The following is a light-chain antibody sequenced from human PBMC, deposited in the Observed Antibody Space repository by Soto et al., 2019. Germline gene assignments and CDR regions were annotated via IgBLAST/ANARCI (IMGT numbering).Light chain of an antibody. CDR3: QQRSNWPFLT. CDR1: QGVSSS. V-gene: IGKV3-11*01. Sequence: VLTQSPDTLSFSQGEKATLSSRPIQGVSSSLAWYQKKPGQAPRLLIYDASNRATGIPARFSGSGSGTDFTLTISSLEPEDFAVYYCQQRSNWPFLTFGGGTKVEIK. J-gene: IGKJ4*01. CDR2: DAS.